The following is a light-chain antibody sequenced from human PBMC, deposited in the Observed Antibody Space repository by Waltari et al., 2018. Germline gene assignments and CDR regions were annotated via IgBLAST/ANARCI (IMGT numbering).Light chain of an antibody. V-gene: IGLV3-19*01. J-gene: IGLJ2*01. CDR1: SLRNYY. CDR2: GKN. CDR3: NSRDSSGNSLV. Sequence: SSELTQDPAVSVALGQTVRITCQGDSLRNYYASWYQQKPGQAPVLVIYGKNNRPSGIPDRFSGSTSGNTASLTITGAQAEDEADYYCNSRDSSGNSLVFGGGTKLTVL.